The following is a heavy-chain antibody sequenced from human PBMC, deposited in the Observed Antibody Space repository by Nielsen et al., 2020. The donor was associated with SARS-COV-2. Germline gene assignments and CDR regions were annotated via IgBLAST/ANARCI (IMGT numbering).Heavy chain of an antibody. CDR2: IWYDGSNK. CDR3: ARGLSSGWYSFDY. CDR1: RFTFSSYG. D-gene: IGHD6-19*01. V-gene: IGHV3-33*01. J-gene: IGHJ4*02. Sequence: GESLKISCAASRFTFSSYGMHWVRQAPGKGLEWVAVIWYDGSNKYYADSVKGRFTISRDNSKNTLYLQMNSLRAEDTAVYYCARGLSSGWYSFDYWGQGTLVTVSS.